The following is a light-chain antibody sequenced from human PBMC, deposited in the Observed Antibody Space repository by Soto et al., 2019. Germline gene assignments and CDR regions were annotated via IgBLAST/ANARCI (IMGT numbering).Light chain of an antibody. J-gene: IGKJ1*01. CDR2: WAS. CDR3: QQYFSTPWT. CDR1: QSVLYSSNNNNY. V-gene: IGKV4-1*01. Sequence: DIVVTQSPDSLAVSLGERATINCKSSQSVLYSSNNNNYLAWYQQKPGQPPKLLIYWASTRESGVPDRFSVSGSGTDFTLTISSLQAEDVAVYYCQQYFSTPWTFGQGTKVEI.